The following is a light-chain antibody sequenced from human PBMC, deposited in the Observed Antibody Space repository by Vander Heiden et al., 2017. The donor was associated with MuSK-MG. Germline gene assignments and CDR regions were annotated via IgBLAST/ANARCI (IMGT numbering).Light chain of an antibody. CDR1: QNVNSN. CDR2: GAS. V-gene: IGKV3-15*01. CDR3: QQDNNWPLT. Sequence: EIVMTQSPATLSVSLGEWATLSCRASQNVNSNLAWYQQKPGQAPRLVIYGASTRATCIPARFSGSGSGTEFTLTISSLQSEDFAVYSCQQDNNWPLTFGGGTKVEIK. J-gene: IGKJ4*01.